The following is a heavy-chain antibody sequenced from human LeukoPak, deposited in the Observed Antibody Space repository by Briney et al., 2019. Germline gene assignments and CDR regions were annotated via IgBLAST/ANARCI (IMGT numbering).Heavy chain of an antibody. CDR2: INANSGGT. D-gene: IGHD4-23*01. J-gene: IGHJ4*02. CDR1: GYTFSGYY. Sequence: ASVKVSCEASGYTFSGYYMHWVRQAPGQGLEWMGWINANSGGTNYAQKFQGRVTMTRDTSISTAYIELSRLRSDDTAVYYCARGGYGGGNSGIIDYWGQGTLVTVSS. CDR3: ARGGYGGGNSGIIDY. V-gene: IGHV1-2*02.